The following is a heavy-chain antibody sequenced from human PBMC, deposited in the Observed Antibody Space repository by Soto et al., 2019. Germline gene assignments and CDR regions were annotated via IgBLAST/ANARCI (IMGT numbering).Heavy chain of an antibody. CDR1: GYTFTSYG. J-gene: IGHJ4*02. D-gene: IGHD6-25*01. CDR3: AREAGWQRMVPYD. V-gene: IGHV1-18*04. CDR2: ISAFNGDT. Sequence: QVQLVQSGTEVKKPGASVTVSCKAFGYTFTSYGFSWVRQVPGQGLEWLGWISAFNGDTQYAQTMKGRLTVTTDTSTTTVHMELRSLTAADTAVYYGAREAGWQRMVPYDWGQGTMVTVS.